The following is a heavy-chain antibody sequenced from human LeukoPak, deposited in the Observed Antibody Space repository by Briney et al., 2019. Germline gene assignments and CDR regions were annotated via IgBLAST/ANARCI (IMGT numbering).Heavy chain of an antibody. V-gene: IGHV3-53*01. CDR1: GFTVSSSY. CDR2: NYSGDNT. CDR3: ARDRYSGSYYFDY. J-gene: IGHJ4*02. D-gene: IGHD1-26*01. Sequence: GESLKIYCAASGFTVSSSYMSWVRQAPGKGLEWVSVNYSGDNTKYADSVKGRFTMSRDNSKNTVYLQMSSLRAEDTAVYYCARDRYSGSYYFDYWGQGTLVTVSS.